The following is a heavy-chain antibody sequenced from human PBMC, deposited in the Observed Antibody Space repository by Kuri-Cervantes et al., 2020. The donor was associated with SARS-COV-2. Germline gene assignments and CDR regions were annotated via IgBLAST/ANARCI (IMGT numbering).Heavy chain of an antibody. D-gene: IGHD2-2*01. CDR2: ISSSSSYI. J-gene: IGHJ5*02. CDR3: ARDRKDIVVVPAAVLDP. Sequence: LKISCAASGFTFSSYSMNWVRQAPGKGLEWVSSISSSSSYIYYADSVKGRFTISRDNAKNSLYLQMNSLRAEDTAVYYCARDRKDIVVVPAAVLDPWGQGTLVTVSS. CDR1: GFTFSSYS. V-gene: IGHV3-21*01.